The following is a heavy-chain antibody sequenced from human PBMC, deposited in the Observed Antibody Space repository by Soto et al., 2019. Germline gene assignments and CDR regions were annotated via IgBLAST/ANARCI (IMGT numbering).Heavy chain of an antibody. Sequence: QVQLQESGPGLVKPSQTLSLTCTVSGGSISSGGYYWNWIRQHPGKGLEWIGYIYYSGSTYYNPSLKNQVTISVYTSNNHFPLKLRSVNAADTDVYYCAREPLTWGQGTLVTVSS. V-gene: IGHV4-31*01. CDR3: AREPLT. J-gene: IGHJ4*02. CDR2: IYYSGST. CDR1: GGSISSGGYY.